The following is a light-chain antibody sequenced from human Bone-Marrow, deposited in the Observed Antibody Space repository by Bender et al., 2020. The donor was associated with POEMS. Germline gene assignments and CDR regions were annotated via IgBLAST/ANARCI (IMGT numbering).Light chain of an antibody. V-gene: IGLV3-1*01. CDR1: DLGDKY. J-gene: IGLJ3*02. Sequence: SYEVTQPPSVSVSPGQTASITCSGDDLGDKYVAWYQQKPGQSPVLVIYQDTKRPSGIPERFSGSKSATSASLAISGLRSEDEADYYCAVWDDRLNSWVFGGGTKLTV. CDR3: AVWDDRLNSWV. CDR2: QDT.